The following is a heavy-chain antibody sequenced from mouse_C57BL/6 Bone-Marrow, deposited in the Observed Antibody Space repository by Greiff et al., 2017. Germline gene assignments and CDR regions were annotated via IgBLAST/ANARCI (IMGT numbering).Heavy chain of an antibody. Sequence: EVQLVESGGDLVKPGGSLKLSCAASGFTFSSYGMSWVRQTPDKRLEWVATISSGGSYTYYPDSVKGRFTISRDNAKNTLYLQMSSLQSEDTAMYYCARHRYYYGSSYGYFDVWGTGTTVTVSS. CDR2: ISSGGSYT. J-gene: IGHJ1*03. CDR1: GFTFSSYG. D-gene: IGHD1-1*01. V-gene: IGHV5-6*01. CDR3: ARHRYYYGSSYGYFDV.